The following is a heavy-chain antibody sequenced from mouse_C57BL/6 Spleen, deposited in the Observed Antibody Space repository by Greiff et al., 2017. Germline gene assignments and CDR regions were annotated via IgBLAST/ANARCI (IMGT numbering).Heavy chain of an antibody. CDR3: ASTGTGYAMDY. J-gene: IGHJ4*01. Sequence: EVHLVESGGGLVKPGGSLKLSCAASGFTFSDYGMHWVRQAPEQGLEWVAYISSGSSTIYYADTVKGRFTISRDNAKNTLFLQMTSLMSEDTAMYYCASTGTGYAMDYWGQGTSVTVSS. CDR1: GFTFSDYG. D-gene: IGHD4-1*02. CDR2: ISSGSSTI. V-gene: IGHV5-17*01.